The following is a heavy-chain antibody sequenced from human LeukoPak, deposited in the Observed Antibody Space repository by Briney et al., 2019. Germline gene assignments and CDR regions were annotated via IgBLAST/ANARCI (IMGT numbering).Heavy chain of an antibody. CDR3: ARGVNSGYFDY. CDR2: IYYGGST. J-gene: IGHJ4*02. CDR1: GGSISSYY. D-gene: IGHD1-26*01. V-gene: IGHV4-59*01. Sequence: SETLSLTCTVSGGSISSYYWSWIRQPPGKGLEWIGYIYYGGSTSYNPSLKSRVTISVDTSKNQFSLKLTSVTAADTAVYYCARGVNSGYFDYCGQGTLVTVSS.